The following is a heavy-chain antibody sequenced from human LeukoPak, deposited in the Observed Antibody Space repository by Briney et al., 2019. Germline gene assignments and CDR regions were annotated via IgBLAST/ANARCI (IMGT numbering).Heavy chain of an antibody. V-gene: IGHV4-30-2*01. J-gene: IGHJ3*02. CDR1: GGSISSGGYS. CDR2: IYHSGST. Sequence: PSETLSLTCAVSGGSISSGGYSWSWIRQPPGKGLEWIGYIYHSGSTYYNPSLKSRVTILVDRPKNQFSLKLSSVTAADTAVYYCARGPSGGYYDHQDAFDIWGQGTMVTVSS. CDR3: ARGPSGGYYDHQDAFDI. D-gene: IGHD3-22*01.